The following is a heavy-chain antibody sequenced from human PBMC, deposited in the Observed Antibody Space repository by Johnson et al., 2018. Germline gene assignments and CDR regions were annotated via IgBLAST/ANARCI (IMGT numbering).Heavy chain of an antibody. CDR1: GFTFSSYG. CDR2: ISYDGSNT. V-gene: IGHV3-30*03. D-gene: IGHD5-24*01. Sequence: QVQLVESGGGVVQPGRSLRLSCAASGFTFSSYGMHWVRQAPGKGLEWVAVISYDGSNTYYADSVKGRFTISRDNAKNSLYLQRNSLRAEDTALYYCARDLASTGEYFQHWGQGTLVTVSS. CDR3: ARDLASTGEYFQH. J-gene: IGHJ1*01.